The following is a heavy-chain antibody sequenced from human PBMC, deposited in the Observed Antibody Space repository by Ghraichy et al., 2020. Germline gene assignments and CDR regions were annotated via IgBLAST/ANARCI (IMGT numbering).Heavy chain of an antibody. V-gene: IGHV4-38-2*02. J-gene: IGHJ5*02. Sequence: SETLSLTCSVSGHSISSDYYWVWVRQPPGKGPEWIGSINHSGETYYHPSLKSRVTISVDTSKNQFSLKLISATAADTAVYYCAGLETTESGNWFDAWGQGILVTISS. CDR1: GHSISSDYY. CDR2: INHSGET. D-gene: IGHD1-1*01. CDR3: AGLETTESGNWFDA.